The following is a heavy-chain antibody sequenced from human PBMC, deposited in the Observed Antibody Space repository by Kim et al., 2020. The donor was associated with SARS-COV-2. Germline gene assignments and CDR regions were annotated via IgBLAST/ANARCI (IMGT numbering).Heavy chain of an antibody. CDR3: ARSALFRTFDL. CDR2: IYYRGST. J-gene: IGHJ3*01. D-gene: IGHD2-21*01. Sequence: SETLSLTCTVSGESISSYYWSWIRQPPGKGLEWIGYIYYRGSTKYNPSLKSRVTISLDTSRNQFSLKLSSVTAADMAVYYCARSALFRTFDLWGQGTMV. CDR1: GESISSYY. V-gene: IGHV4-59*08.